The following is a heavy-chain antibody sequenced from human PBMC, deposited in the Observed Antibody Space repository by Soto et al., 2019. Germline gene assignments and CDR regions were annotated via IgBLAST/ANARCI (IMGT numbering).Heavy chain of an antibody. D-gene: IGHD3-3*01. CDR2: IKSKTDGGTT. CDR3: TTEQHDFWSGYYNNWFDP. J-gene: IGHJ5*02. CDR1: GFTFSNAW. V-gene: IGHV3-15*01. Sequence: GGSLRLSCAASGFTFSNAWMSWVRQAPGKGLEWVGRIKSKTDGGTTDYAAPVKGRFTISRDDSKNTLYLQMNSLKTEDTAVYYCTTEQHDFWSGYYNNWFDPWGQGTLVTVSS.